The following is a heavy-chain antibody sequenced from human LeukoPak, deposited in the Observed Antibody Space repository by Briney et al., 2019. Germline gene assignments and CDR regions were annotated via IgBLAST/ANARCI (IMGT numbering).Heavy chain of an antibody. CDR2: ISGGGGGT. CDR3: AKGRYYFDY. CDR1: GCTFSSYA. D-gene: IGHD3-16*01. V-gene: IGHV3-23*01. J-gene: IGHJ4*02. Sequence: GGSLRLSCAASGCTFSSYAMSWVRQAPGKGLEWVSAISGGGGGTYYADSVKGRFTISRDNSKNTLYLQMNSLRAEDTAVYYCAKGRYYFDYWGQGTLVTVSS.